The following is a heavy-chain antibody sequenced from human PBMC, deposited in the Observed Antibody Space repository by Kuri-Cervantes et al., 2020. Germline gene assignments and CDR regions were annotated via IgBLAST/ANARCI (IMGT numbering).Heavy chain of an antibody. D-gene: IGHD6-19*01. J-gene: IGHJ4*02. CDR1: GFTFSSYG. CDR2: ISYDGSNK. Sequence: GGSLRLSCAASGFTFSSYGMHWVRQAPGKGLEWVAVISYDGSNKYYADSVKGRFTISRDNSKNTLYLQMNSLRAEDTAVYYCAREDIAVAGGEGYWGQGTLVTVSS. V-gene: IGHV3-30*03. CDR3: AREDIAVAGGEGY.